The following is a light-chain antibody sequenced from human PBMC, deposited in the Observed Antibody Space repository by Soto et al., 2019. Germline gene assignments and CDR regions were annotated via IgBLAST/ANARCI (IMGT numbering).Light chain of an antibody. Sequence: QSALTQPPSASGTPGQRVTISCSGSSSNIGSNTVNWYQQLPGTAPKLLIYSNNQRPSGVPDRFSGSKSCTSASLAISGLQSEDEADYYCAAWDDSLNGRVFGGGTKLTVL. CDR1: SSNIGSNT. CDR3: AAWDDSLNGRV. V-gene: IGLV1-44*01. J-gene: IGLJ2*01. CDR2: SNN.